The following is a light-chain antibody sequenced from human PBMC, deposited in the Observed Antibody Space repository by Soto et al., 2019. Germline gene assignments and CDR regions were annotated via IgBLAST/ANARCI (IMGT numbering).Light chain of an antibody. J-gene: IGKJ1*01. CDR1: QSISNY. Sequence: DIQMTQSPSSLSASVGDRAILTCRTSQSISNYLNWYQQKPGKAPKLLIYAASNLQSGVPSRFSASGSGTDFTLTFNSVQPEDFATYYCQRGYSTPWTFGQGTQLDIK. CDR3: QRGYSTPWT. V-gene: IGKV1-39*01. CDR2: AAS.